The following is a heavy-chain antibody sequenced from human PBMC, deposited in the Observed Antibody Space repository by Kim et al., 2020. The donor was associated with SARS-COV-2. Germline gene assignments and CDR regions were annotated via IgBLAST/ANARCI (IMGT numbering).Heavy chain of an antibody. D-gene: IGHD6-19*01. V-gene: IGHV3-9*01. J-gene: IGHJ4*02. CDR3: AKDTGSSGWFGGIDY. Sequence: DSVKGRFTIARDNAKNSLYLQMNSLRAEDTALYYCAKDTGSSGWFGGIDYWGQGTLVTVSS.